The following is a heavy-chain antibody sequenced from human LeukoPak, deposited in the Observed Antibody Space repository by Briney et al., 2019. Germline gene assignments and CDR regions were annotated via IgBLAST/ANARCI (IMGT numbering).Heavy chain of an antibody. CDR2: IYYSGTT. J-gene: IGHJ5*02. CDR1: GGSISTTSYF. CDR3: ARVYSSTHNWFDT. D-gene: IGHD6-19*01. Sequence: SETLSLTCTVSGGSISTTSYFWAWIRQPPGEGLEWIGSIYYSGTTYFNSSLKSRLTISVERSKNHFSLKLSSLTVADTALYYCARVYSSTHNWFDTWGQGIQVTVSS. V-gene: IGHV4-39*07.